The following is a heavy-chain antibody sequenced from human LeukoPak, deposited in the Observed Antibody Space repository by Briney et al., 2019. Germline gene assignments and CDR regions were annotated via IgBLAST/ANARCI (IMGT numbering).Heavy chain of an antibody. D-gene: IGHD2-2*01. CDR2: ITLHSGDT. CDR1: GDTLTVHY. CDR3: ARVPRIYTKYTSSDDYMDV. Sequence: ASVKVSCKASGDTLTVHYIHWVRQGPGQGLEWLGWITLHSGDTHYAQKFQGRLTMTTDTSTSTAYMDLRSLRSDDTAVYYCARVPRIYTKYTSSDDYMDVWGKGTTVTVSS. V-gene: IGHV1-2*02. J-gene: IGHJ6*03.